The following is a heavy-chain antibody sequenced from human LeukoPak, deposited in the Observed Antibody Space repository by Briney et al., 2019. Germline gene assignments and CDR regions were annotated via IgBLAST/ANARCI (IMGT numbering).Heavy chain of an antibody. CDR3: ARWLPYDAFDI. D-gene: IGHD5-12*01. CDR2: IYSGGST. CDR1: GFTVSSNY. V-gene: IGHV3-66*01. Sequence: SGGSLRLSCAASGFTVSSNYMSWVRQTPGKGLERVSVIYSGGSTYYADSVKGRFTISRDNSKNTLYLQMNSLRAEDTAVYYCARWLPYDAFDIWGQGTMVTVSS. J-gene: IGHJ3*02.